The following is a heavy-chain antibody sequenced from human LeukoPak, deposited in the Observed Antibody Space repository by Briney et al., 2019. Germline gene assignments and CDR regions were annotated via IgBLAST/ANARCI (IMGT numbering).Heavy chain of an antibody. J-gene: IGHJ3*02. D-gene: IGHD3-10*01. CDR2: IIPILGIA. CDR1: GYTFTGYY. Sequence: ASVKVSCKASGYTFTGYYMHWVRQAPGQGLEWMGRIIPILGIANYAQKFQGRVTITADKSTSTAYMELSSLRSEDTAVYYCARDRGTMAGTVAFDIWGQGTMVTVSS. CDR3: ARDRGTMAGTVAFDI. V-gene: IGHV1-69*04.